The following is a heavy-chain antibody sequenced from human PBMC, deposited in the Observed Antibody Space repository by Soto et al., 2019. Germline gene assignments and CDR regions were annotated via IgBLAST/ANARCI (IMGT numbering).Heavy chain of an antibody. CDR1: GYTFTRYG. CDR3: ARDGYCSGGSCALYDYDYYYSMDV. J-gene: IGHJ6*02. Sequence: QVQLVQSGAEVKKPGASVKVSCKASGYTFTRYGITWVRQAPGQGLECMGWSSPYNGKTKYVQKLQGRVTMTTDTSTSTAYMELRSLRSDDTAVYYCARDGYCSGGSCALYDYDYYYSMDVWGQGTTVTVSS. CDR2: SSPYNGKT. D-gene: IGHD2-15*01. V-gene: IGHV1-18*01.